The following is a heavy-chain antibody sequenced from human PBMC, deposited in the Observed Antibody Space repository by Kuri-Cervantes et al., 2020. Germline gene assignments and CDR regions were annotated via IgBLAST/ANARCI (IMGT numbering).Heavy chain of an antibody. CDR2: ISYDGSNK. Sequence: GESLKISCAASGFTFSSYAMSWVRQAPGKGLEWVAVISYDGSNKYYADSVKGRFTISRDNSKNTLYLQMSSLRAEDTAVYYCARVGGGDCWDYWGQGTLVTVSS. J-gene: IGHJ4*02. CDR1: GFTFSSYA. D-gene: IGHD2-21*02. V-gene: IGHV3-30-3*01. CDR3: ARVGGGDCWDY.